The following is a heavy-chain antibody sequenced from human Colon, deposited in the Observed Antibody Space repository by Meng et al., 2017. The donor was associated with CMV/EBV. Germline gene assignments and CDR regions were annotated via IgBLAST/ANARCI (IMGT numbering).Heavy chain of an antibody. CDR3: AKVGSSSSLNWFDP. D-gene: IGHD6-13*01. Sequence: GGSLRLSCATSGFIFSDHNINWVRQAPGKGLEWVSLIYSGGSRTYYADSVKGRFTISRDNSKNTLYLQMNSLRAEDTAVYYCAKVGSSSSLNWFDPWGQGTLVTVSS. CDR2: IYSGGSRT. J-gene: IGHJ5*02. CDR1: GFIFSDHN. V-gene: IGHV3-23*03.